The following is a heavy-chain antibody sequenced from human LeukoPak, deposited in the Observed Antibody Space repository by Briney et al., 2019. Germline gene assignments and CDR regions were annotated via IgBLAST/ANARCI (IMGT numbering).Heavy chain of an antibody. CDR3: ARDLGRRAVAGTLAY. J-gene: IGHJ4*02. D-gene: IGHD6-19*01. V-gene: IGHV1-2*04. CDR1: GYTSTGYY. Sequence: GASVKVSCKASGYTSTGYYMHWVRQAPGQGLEWMGWINPNSGGTNYAQKFQGWVTMTRDTSISTAYMELSRLRSDGTAVYYCARDLGRRAVAGTLAYWGQGTLVTVSS. CDR2: INPNSGGT.